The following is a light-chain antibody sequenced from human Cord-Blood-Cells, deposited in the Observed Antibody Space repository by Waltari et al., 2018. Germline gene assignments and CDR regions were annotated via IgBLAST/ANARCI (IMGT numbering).Light chain of an antibody. Sequence: QSALTQPRQVAGSPAQSVTISRTGTSSDVGGYNNVSWYQQDPGKAPKLMIYDVSKRPSGVPDRFSGSKSGNTASLTISGLQAEDEADYYCCSYAGSSHVVFGGGTKLTVL. CDR1: SSDVGGYNN. CDR2: DVS. V-gene: IGLV2-11*01. CDR3: CSYAGSSHVV. J-gene: IGLJ2*01.